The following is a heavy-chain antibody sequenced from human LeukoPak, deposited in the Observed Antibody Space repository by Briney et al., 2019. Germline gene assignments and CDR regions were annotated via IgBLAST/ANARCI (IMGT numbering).Heavy chain of an antibody. Sequence: GSLRLSCAASGFTFSSYDMHWVRQAPGKGLEWVTFIRYDASNKYYADSVKGRFTISRDNSGNTLYLQMNSLGVEDTAVYYCAGDFDYWGQGTLVTVSS. CDR1: GFTFSSYD. V-gene: IGHV3-30*02. CDR3: AGDFDY. CDR2: IRYDASNK. J-gene: IGHJ4*02.